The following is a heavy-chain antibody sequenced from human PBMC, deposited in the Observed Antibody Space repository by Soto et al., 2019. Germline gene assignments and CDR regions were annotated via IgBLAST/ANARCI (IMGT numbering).Heavy chain of an antibody. J-gene: IGHJ4*02. V-gene: IGHV3-53*01. CDR2: IYSGGST. CDR1: GFTVSSNY. Sequence: EVQLVESGGGLIQPGGSLRLSCAASGFTVSSNYMSWVRQAPGKGLEWVSVIYSGGSTYYADSVKGRFPISRDNSKNTLYLQMNSLRAEDTAVYYCASESDPMAGLDYWGQGTLVTVSS. CDR3: ASESDPMAGLDY.